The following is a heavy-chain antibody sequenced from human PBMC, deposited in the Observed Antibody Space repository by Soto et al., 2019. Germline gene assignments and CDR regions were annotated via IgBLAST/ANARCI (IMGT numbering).Heavy chain of an antibody. CDR3: AREVGAHHYYYYGMDV. CDR1: GFTFSSYA. J-gene: IGHJ6*02. V-gene: IGHV3-30-3*01. D-gene: IGHD1-26*01. CDR2: ISYDGSNK. Sequence: QVQLVESGGGVVQPGRSLRLSCAASGFTFSSYAMHWVRQAPGKGLEWVAVISYDGSNKYYADSVKGRFTISRDNSKNTLYPQMNSLRAEDTAVYYCAREVGAHHYYYYGMDVWGQGTTVTVSS.